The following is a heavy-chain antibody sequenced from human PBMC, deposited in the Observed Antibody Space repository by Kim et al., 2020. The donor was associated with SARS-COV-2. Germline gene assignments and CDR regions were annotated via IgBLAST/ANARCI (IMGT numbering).Heavy chain of an antibody. CDR2: IRVKDYGGTA. CDR3: ARGKGSIAARPFEF. CDR1: GFTFGDYT. Sequence: GGSLRLSCSGSGFTFGDYTMGWVRQAPGKGLEWLGFIRVKDYGGTAEYAASVKGRFTILRDDSKSIAYLQMNSLKTEDTAVYYCARGKGSIAARPFEFWGQGTLVTASS. D-gene: IGHD6-6*01. V-gene: IGHV3-49*04. J-gene: IGHJ5*01.